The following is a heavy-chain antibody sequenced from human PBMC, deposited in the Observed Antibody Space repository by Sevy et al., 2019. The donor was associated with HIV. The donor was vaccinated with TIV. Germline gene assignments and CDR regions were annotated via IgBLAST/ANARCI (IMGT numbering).Heavy chain of an antibody. J-gene: IGHJ5*02. Sequence: GGSLRLSCAASGFTFSNYAMSWVRQAPGKGLQWVSVISTSGDNKYYAYSVKGRFTISRDNSKNILYLQMSSLSAEDTAVYFCAKDPPNKDYYDSSSSGYFDAWGQGTLVTVSS. CDR3: AKDPPNKDYYDSSSSGYFDA. V-gene: IGHV3-23*01. CDR1: GFTFSNYA. D-gene: IGHD3-22*01. CDR2: ISTSGDNK.